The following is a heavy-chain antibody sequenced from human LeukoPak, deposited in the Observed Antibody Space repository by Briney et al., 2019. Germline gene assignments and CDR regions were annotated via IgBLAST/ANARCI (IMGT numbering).Heavy chain of an antibody. CDR1: GGSISSGGYS. Sequence: SETLSLTCAVSGGSISSGGYSWSWIRQPPGKGLEWIGYIYHSGSTYYNPSLKSRVTISVDRSKNQFSLKLSSVTAADTAVYYCAREGTGSRTGAFDIWGQGTMVIVSS. CDR2: IYHSGST. J-gene: IGHJ3*02. V-gene: IGHV4-30-2*01. CDR3: AREGTGSRTGAFDI. D-gene: IGHD1-14*01.